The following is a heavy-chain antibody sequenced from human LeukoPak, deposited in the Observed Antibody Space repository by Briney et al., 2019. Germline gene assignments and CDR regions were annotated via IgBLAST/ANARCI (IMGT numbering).Heavy chain of an antibody. D-gene: IGHD3-10*01. V-gene: IGHV1-2*02. CDR3: ARKWFGEFADAFDI. J-gene: IGHJ3*02. CDR1: GYTFTGYY. Sequence: ASVKVSCKASGYTFTGYYMHWVRQAPGQGLEWMGWINPNSGGTNYAQKFQGRVTMTRDTSISTAYMELSRLRSDDTAVYYCARKWFGEFADAFDIWGQGTMVTVSS. CDR2: INPNSGGT.